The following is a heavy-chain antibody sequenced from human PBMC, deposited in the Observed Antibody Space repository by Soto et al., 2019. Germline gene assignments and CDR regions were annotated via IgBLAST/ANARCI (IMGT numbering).Heavy chain of an antibody. Sequence: QVHLVQSGAEVKKPGASVKVSCKGSGYTFTSYGITWVRQAPGQGLEWMGWISAHNGNTNYAQKLQGRVTVTTDTSTSTAYRESRGLRSNDTAVYYCARGRYGDYWGQGALVTVSS. V-gene: IGHV1-18*01. CDR3: ARGRYGDY. J-gene: IGHJ4*02. CDR1: GYTFTSYG. D-gene: IGHD1-1*01. CDR2: ISAHNGNT.